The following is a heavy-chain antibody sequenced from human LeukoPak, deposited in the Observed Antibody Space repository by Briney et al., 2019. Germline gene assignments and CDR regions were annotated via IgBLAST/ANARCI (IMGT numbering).Heavy chain of an antibody. V-gene: IGHV3-23*01. Sequence: GGSLRLSCAASGFPFSSHAMSWVRQAPGKGLEWVSGVSGDGAGMYYADSVKGRFTVSRDNSENTLSLQMDILRAEDTAVYYCVKNGVRSLFTVYNWFDSWGQGTLVTVSS. J-gene: IGHJ5*01. CDR2: VSGDGAGM. CDR3: VKNGVRSLFTVYNWFDS. CDR1: GFPFSSHA. D-gene: IGHD2-8*01.